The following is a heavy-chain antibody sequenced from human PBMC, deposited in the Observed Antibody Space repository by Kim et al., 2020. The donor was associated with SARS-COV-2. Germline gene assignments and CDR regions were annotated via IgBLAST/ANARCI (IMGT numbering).Heavy chain of an antibody. D-gene: IGHD3-22*01. Sequence: ASVKISCKASGYTFTSQAMNWVRQAPGQGLEWMGWIDTNTGTPAYAQGFSGRFVFSLDTSVTTAYLQISSLKPEDTAVYFCAEGTFLSGYYYVSYFDPWGQGTLVSVSS. CDR3: AEGTFLSGYYYVSYFDP. V-gene: IGHV7-4-1*02. J-gene: IGHJ5*02. CDR1: GYTFTSQA. CDR2: IDTNTGTP.